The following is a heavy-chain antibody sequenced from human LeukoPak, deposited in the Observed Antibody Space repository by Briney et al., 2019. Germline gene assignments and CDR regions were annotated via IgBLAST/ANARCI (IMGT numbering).Heavy chain of an antibody. V-gene: IGHV3-66*02. CDR2: IYSGGST. CDR3: AGGGRGSYDCYFDY. Sequence: PVGSLRLSCAASGLTVSSNYMSWVPQAPGKGPEWVSVIYSGGSTYYADSVKGRFIISRDNSKNTLYLQMNSLKAEDPAVYYCAGGGRGSYDCYFDYWGQGTLVTVSS. CDR1: GLTVSSNY. D-gene: IGHD1-26*01. J-gene: IGHJ4*02.